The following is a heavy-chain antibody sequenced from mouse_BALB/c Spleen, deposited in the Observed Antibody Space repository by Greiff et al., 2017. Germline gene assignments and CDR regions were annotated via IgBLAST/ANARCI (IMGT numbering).Heavy chain of an antibody. D-gene: IGHD1-1*01. J-gene: IGHJ3*01. CDR3: ASYYYGSSYGWFAY. CDR1: GFNIKDTY. Sequence: EVQLQQSGAELVKPGASVKLSCTASGFNIKDTYMHWVKQRPEQGLEWIGRIDPANGNTKYDPKFQGKATITADTSSNTAYLQLSSLTSEDTAVYYCASYYYGSSYGWFAYWGQGTLVTVSA. CDR2: IDPANGNT. V-gene: IGHV14-3*02.